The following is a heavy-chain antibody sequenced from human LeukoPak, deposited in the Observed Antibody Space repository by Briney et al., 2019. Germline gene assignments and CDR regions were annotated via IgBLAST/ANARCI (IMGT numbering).Heavy chain of an antibody. CDR2: IKQDGSEK. V-gene: IGHV3-7*01. Sequence: GGSLRLSCTASGVTFGDYAMSWVRQAPGKGLEWVANIKQDGSEKYYVDSVKGRFTISRDNAKNSLYLQANSLRAEDTAVYYCARDPFSGQQLGNDYWGQGTLVTVSS. CDR1: GVTFGDYA. CDR3: ARDPFSGQQLGNDY. J-gene: IGHJ4*02. D-gene: IGHD6-13*01.